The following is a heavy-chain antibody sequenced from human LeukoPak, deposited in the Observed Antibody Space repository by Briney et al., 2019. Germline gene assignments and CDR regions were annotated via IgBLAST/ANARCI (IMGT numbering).Heavy chain of an antibody. J-gene: IGHJ4*02. CDR2: ISGSGGST. D-gene: IGHD3-22*01. CDR1: GFTFSSYA. Sequence: GGSLRLSCAASGFTFSSYAMSWVRQAPGKGLEWVSAISGSGGSTYYADSVKGRFAISRDNSKNTLYLQMNSLRAEDTAVYYCAVSGYYYCFDYWGQGTLVTVSS. CDR3: AVSGYYYCFDY. V-gene: IGHV3-23*01.